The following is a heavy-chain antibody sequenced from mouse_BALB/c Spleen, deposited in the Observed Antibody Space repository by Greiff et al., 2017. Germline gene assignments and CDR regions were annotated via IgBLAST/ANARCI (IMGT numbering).Heavy chain of an antibody. CDR2: ISDGGSYT. CDR1: GFTFSDYY. V-gene: IGHV5-4*02. J-gene: IGHJ2*01. CDR3: ARGYGSLFDY. Sequence: EVKLMESGGGLVKPGGSLKLSCAASGFTFSDYYMYWVRQTPEKRLEWVATISDGGSYTYYPDSVKGRFTISRDNAKNNLYLQMSSLKSEDTAMYYCARGYGSLFDYWGQGTTLTVSS. D-gene: IGHD1-1*01.